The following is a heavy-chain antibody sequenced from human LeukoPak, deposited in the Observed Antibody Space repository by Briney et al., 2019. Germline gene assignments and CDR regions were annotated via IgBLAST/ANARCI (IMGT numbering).Heavy chain of an antibody. CDR2: ISGSGRSI. CDR1: GFTFSSYA. Sequence: GGSLRLSCAASGFTFSSYAMSWVRQAPGKGLEWVSSISGSGRSIYYADSVKGRFTISRDSSKNTLYLQMNSLRAEDTAVYYCAKPTAVAAPPLYFQNWGQGTLVTVSS. CDR3: AKPTAVAAPPLYFQN. J-gene: IGHJ1*01. D-gene: IGHD4-23*01. V-gene: IGHV3-23*01.